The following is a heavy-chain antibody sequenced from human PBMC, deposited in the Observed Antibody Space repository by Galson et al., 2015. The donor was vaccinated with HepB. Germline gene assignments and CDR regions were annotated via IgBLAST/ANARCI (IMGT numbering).Heavy chain of an antibody. J-gene: IGHJ4*02. CDR3: ATDPSPEGRYYFDY. D-gene: IGHD2-2*01. V-gene: IGHV1-69*13. CDR2: IIPLFGAA. Sequence: SVKVSCKASGGTFNNYAITWVRQAPGQGLEWMGGIIPLFGAANYAQKFQGRVTITADESTGTAYMELSGLRSEDTAVYYCATDPSPEGRYYFDYWGQGTLVTVSS. CDR1: GGTFNNYA.